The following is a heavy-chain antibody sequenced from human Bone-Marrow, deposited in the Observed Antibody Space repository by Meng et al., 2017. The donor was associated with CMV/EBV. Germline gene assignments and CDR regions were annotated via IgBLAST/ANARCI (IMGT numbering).Heavy chain of an antibody. CDR3: AGSRPGGGACDY. CDR1: GASIKNYN. CDR2: IQVIGHT. V-gene: IGHV4-4*07. J-gene: IGHJ4*02. D-gene: IGHD3-16*01. Sequence: QETGPGLVNPSHTLHLTCIVAGASIKNYNWNWVRQPAGQGLEWIGLIQVIGHTVYNPSLKSRVTVSLDASKSQFSLTLNSVTAADTATYYWAGSRPGGGACDYWGQGILVTVSS.